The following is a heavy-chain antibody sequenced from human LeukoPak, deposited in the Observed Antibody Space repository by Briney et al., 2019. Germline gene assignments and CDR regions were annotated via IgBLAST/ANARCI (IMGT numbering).Heavy chain of an antibody. CDR3: TRDFAGATLSDAFDI. Sequence: ASVKVSCKASGYTFTGYYMHWVRQAPGQGLERMGWINPNSGGTNYAQKFQGRVTMTRDTSISTAYMELSRQSAGDTPVYYFTRDFAGATLSDAFDIWAQGTMVTVSS. CDR2: INPNSGGT. V-gene: IGHV1-2*02. CDR1: GYTFTGYY. D-gene: IGHD1-26*01. J-gene: IGHJ3*02.